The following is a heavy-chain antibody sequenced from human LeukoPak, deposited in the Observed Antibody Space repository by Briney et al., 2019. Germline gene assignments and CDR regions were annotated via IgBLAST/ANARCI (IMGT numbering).Heavy chain of an antibody. Sequence: ASVKVSCKASGYIFTGYYMHWVRQAPGQGLEWMGGIIPIFGTANYAQKFQGRVTITADESTSTAYMELSSLRSEDTAVYYCAREVLGGAYPRGRRDSSRAHAFDIWGQGTMATVSS. D-gene: IGHD3-22*01. V-gene: IGHV1-69*13. J-gene: IGHJ3*02. CDR1: GYIFTGYY. CDR3: AREVLGGAYPRGRRDSSRAHAFDI. CDR2: IIPIFGTA.